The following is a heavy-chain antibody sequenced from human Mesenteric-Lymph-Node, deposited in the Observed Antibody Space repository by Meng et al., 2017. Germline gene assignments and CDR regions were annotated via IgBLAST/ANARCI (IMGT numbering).Heavy chain of an antibody. CDR1: GGSLSGYY. CDR2: SNHRGTT. Sequence: QVQLQQWGARLLKPSETLSLTRAVYGGSLSGYYWNWIRQTPEKGLEWIGASNHRGTTNYNPSLKGRVTISVDTSKNHFSLSLTSMTAADTAVYFCARSDYSGGWYGYWGQGTLVTVSS. D-gene: IGHD6-13*01. J-gene: IGHJ4*02. CDR3: ARSDYSGGWYGY. V-gene: IGHV4-34*01.